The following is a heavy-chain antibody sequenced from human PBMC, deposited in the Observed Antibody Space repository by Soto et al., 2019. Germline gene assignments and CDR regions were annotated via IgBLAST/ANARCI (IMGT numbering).Heavy chain of an antibody. J-gene: IGHJ4*02. CDR2: ISGRGDAT. Sequence: GGSLRLSCAASGFPFTGYAMSWVRQAPGKGLEWVSAISGRGDATFYADSVKGRFTISRDNSKNTLYLHMNSLRAEDTALYYCANSRVSMVRGLIIIPNYWGQGTLVTAPQ. D-gene: IGHD3-10*01. CDR3: ANSRVSMVRGLIIIPNY. V-gene: IGHV3-23*01. CDR1: GFPFTGYA.